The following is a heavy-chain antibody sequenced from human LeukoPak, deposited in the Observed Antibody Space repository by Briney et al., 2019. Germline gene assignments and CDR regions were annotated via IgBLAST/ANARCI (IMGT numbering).Heavy chain of an antibody. CDR3: AKVLAHYYDSSVDAFDI. V-gene: IGHV3-30*18. J-gene: IGHJ3*02. Sequence: GRSLRLSCAASGFTFSSYGMHWVRQAPGKGPGCGAVISYDGSNKYYTDSVKGRFTISRANSKNTLYLQMNMLRAENTVVNEWAKVLAHYYDSSVDAFDIWGQGKMVTVSS. D-gene: IGHD3-22*01. CDR1: GFTFSSYG. CDR2: ISYDGSNK.